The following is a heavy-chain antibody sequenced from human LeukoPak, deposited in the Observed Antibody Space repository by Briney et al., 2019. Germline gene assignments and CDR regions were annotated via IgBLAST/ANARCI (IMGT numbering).Heavy chain of an antibody. CDR2: IHPFFGTA. Sequence: SVKVSCKTSGGSFNSNAINWVRQAPRQGLEWMGRIHPFFGTATYAQQFQGRVTITTDESTSTAYMELSSLRSEDTAVYYCASERGSPMYYFDCCGQGTLVTVSS. CDR3: ASERGSPMYYFDC. J-gene: IGHJ4*02. CDR1: GGSFNSNA. V-gene: IGHV1-69*05. D-gene: IGHD3-10*01.